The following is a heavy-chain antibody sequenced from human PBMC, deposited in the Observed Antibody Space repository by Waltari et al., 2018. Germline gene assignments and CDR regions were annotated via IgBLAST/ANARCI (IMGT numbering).Heavy chain of an antibody. CDR3: ARESKGGGKNNWFDP. CDR1: GDSVTTYY. D-gene: IGHD3-16*01. V-gene: IGHV4-59*02. CDR2: IHYTGST. Sequence: QVELQESGPGLVKPSETLSLTCDVSGDSVTTYYWSWVRQPPGKGLEWIGFIHYTGSTQCSPSLQSRGTSSLDTSKNQISLGLTSVTAADTTIYYCARESKGGGKNNWFDPWGQGILVTVSS. J-gene: IGHJ5*02.